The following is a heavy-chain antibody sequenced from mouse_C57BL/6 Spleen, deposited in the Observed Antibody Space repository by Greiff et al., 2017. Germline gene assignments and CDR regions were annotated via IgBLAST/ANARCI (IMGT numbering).Heavy chain of an antibody. V-gene: IGHV5-4*01. D-gene: IGHD1-1*01. Sequence: EVQLQQSGGGLVKPGGSLKLSCAASGFTFSSYAMSWVRQTPEKRLEWVATISDGGSYTYYPDNVKGRFTISRDNAKNNLYLQMSHLKSEDTAMYYCARDYGSSYGYFDVWGTGTTVTVSS. CDR3: ARDYGSSYGYFDV. J-gene: IGHJ1*03. CDR1: GFTFSSYA. CDR2: ISDGGSYT.